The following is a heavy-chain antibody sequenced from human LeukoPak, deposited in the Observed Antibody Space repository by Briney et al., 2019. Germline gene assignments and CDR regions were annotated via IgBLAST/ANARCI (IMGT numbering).Heavy chain of an antibody. D-gene: IGHD6-13*01. CDR1: GGSISSYY. CDR3: ARDASWYYYFDY. CDR2: IYTSGST. V-gene: IGHV4-4*07. J-gene: IGHJ4*02. Sequence: RPSETLSLTCTVSGGSISSYYWSWLRQPAGKGLEWVGRIYTSGSTNYNPSLKSRVTMSVDTSKNQFSLKLSSVTAADTAVYYCARDASWYYYFDYWGQGTLVTVSS.